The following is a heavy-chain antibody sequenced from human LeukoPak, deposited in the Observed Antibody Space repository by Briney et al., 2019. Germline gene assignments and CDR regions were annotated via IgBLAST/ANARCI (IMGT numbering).Heavy chain of an antibody. Sequence: GAPVKVSCKASGYTFTGYYMHWVRQAPGQGLEWMGWINPNSGGTNYAQKFQGRVTMTRDTSISTAYMELSRLRSDDTAVYYCARAPVGAKRLGDYWGQGTLVTVSS. V-gene: IGHV1-2*02. J-gene: IGHJ4*02. CDR3: ARAPVGAKRLGDY. CDR1: GYTFTGYY. CDR2: INPNSGGT. D-gene: IGHD1-26*01.